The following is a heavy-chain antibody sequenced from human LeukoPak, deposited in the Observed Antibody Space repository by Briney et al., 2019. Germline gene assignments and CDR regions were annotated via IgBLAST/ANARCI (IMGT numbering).Heavy chain of an antibody. J-gene: IGHJ6*03. CDR3: ARGGVVPAANVDYYYYMDV. D-gene: IGHD2-2*01. CDR2: INHSGST. Sequence: PSETLSLTCAVYGGSFSGYYWSWIHQPPGKGLEWIGEINHSGSTNYNPSLKSRVTISVDTSKNQFSLKLSSVTAADTAVYYCARGGVVPAANVDYYYYMDVWGKGTTVTVSS. V-gene: IGHV4-34*01. CDR1: GGSFSGYY.